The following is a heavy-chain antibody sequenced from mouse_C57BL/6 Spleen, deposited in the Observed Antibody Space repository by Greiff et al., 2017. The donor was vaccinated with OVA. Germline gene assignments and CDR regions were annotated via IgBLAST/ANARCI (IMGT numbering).Heavy chain of an antibody. Sequence: QVQLKQSGAELVRPGASVTLSCKASGYTFTDYEMHWVKQTPVHGLEWIGAIDPETGGTAYNQKFKGKAILTADKSSSTAYMELRSLTSEDSAVYYCTRGDYDWAMDYWGQGTSVTVSS. J-gene: IGHJ4*01. V-gene: IGHV1-15*01. CDR3: TRGDYDWAMDY. D-gene: IGHD2-4*01. CDR1: GYTFTDYE. CDR2: IDPETGGT.